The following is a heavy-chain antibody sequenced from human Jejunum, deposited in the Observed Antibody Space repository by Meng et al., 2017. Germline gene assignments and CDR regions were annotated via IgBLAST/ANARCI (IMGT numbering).Heavy chain of an antibody. D-gene: IGHD3-22*01. CDR3: ARGHFDKYFDS. V-gene: IGHV4-61*01. CDR2: MYFSGST. Sequence: VQRNEWGPRRGRPSATLSLPCTIFGGSVNSGSYYWSCIRQPPGKVLEWIGYMYFSGSTNYNAFLKSRVTISVDTSKKQFSLKLTSVTAADTAVYYCARGHFDKYFDSWGQGTLVTVSS. J-gene: IGHJ4*02. CDR1: GGSVNSGSYY.